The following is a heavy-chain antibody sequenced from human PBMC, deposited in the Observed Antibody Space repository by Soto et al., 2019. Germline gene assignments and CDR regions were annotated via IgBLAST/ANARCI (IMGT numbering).Heavy chain of an antibody. Sequence: QVQLVQSGAEVKKPGSSVKVSCKASGGSFNSYAISWVRQAPGQGLEWMGRIIPVLGLTNYAEKFQGRFTITADTADNSTTVAYMELTSLRSEDTALYYCATAFQLQAYWGQGTLVTVSS. J-gene: IGHJ4*02. CDR2: IIPVLGLT. D-gene: IGHD1-1*01. CDR1: GGSFNSYA. CDR3: ATAFQLQAY. V-gene: IGHV1-69*02.